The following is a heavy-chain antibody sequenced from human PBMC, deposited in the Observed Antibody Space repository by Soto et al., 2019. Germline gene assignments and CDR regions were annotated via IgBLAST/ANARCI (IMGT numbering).Heavy chain of an antibody. V-gene: IGHV1-69*19. CDR2: ISPMFGAA. CDR3: AWEGQVHTPAFVY. J-gene: IGHJ4*02. D-gene: IGHD3-10*01. CDR1: GGTFNTYA. Sequence: QVQLVQSGAEMKKPGSSVKVSCQSSGGTFNTYAMNWVRQAPGQGPEWMGDISPMFGAANYAPKFQGRVTITADESTGTSYMQLSSLTSEDTALYFCAWEGQVHTPAFVYWGQGTLVTVSS.